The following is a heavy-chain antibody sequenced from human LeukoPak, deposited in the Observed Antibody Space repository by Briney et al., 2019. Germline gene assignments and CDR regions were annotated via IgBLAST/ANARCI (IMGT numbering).Heavy chain of an antibody. CDR1: GGSFSGYY. CDR2: IYSGGST. D-gene: IGHD6-6*01. V-gene: IGHV3-66*01. Sequence: PSETLSLTCAVYGGSFSGYYWSWIRQPPGKGLEWVSVIYSGGSTYYADSVKGRFTISRDNSKNTLYLQMNSLRAEDTAVYYCARARPRHYYYGMDVWGQGTTVTVSS. J-gene: IGHJ6*02. CDR3: ARARPRHYYYGMDV.